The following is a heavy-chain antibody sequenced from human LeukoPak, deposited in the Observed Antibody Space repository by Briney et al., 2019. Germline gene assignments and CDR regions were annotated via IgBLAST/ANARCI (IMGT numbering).Heavy chain of an antibody. J-gene: IGHJ6*02. CDR3: ASDSPYYGMDV. CDR2: INSDGSAT. V-gene: IGHV3-74*01. CDR1: GFPFSSYW. Sequence: GGSLRLSCAASGFPFSSYWMHWVRQVPGKGLLWVSRINSDGSATIYADSVRGRFTISRDNAKNTPYLQMSGLRVDDTAVYHCASDSPYYGMDVWGQGTTVTVSS.